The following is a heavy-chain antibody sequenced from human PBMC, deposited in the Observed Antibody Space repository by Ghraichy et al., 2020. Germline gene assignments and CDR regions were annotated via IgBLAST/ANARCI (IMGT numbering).Heavy chain of an antibody. D-gene: IGHD2-2*01. Sequence: GGSLRLSCAASGFTFSDYYMSWIRQAPGKGLEWVSYISSSGSTIYYADSVKGRFTISRDNAKNSLYLQMNSLRAEDTAVYYCARDGRAVPAASDYYYYGMDVWGQGTTVTVSS. CDR1: GFTFSDYY. J-gene: IGHJ6*02. V-gene: IGHV3-11*04. CDR3: ARDGRAVPAASDYYYYGMDV. CDR2: ISSSGSTI.